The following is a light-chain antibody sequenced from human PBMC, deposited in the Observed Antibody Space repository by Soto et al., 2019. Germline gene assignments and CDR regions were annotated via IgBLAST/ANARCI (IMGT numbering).Light chain of an antibody. J-gene: IGKJ5*01. CDR2: DSS. Sequence: EIVLTQSPATLSLSQWERATLSARASQSVSSYLAWYQQKPGQAPRLFIYDSSNRATGIPARFSGSGSGTDFTLTISGLEPEDFAVYYCQQYGSSPLISFGQGTRLEIK. V-gene: IGKV3-11*01. CDR3: QQYGSSPLIS. CDR1: QSVSSY.